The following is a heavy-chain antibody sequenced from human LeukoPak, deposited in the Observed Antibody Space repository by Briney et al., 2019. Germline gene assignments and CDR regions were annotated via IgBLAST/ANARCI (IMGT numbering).Heavy chain of an antibody. V-gene: IGHV4-59*01. CDR2: IYYSGST. D-gene: IGHD3-22*01. CDR1: GGSISSYY. J-gene: IGHJ3*02. CDR3: ARGEPSSGYLDAFDI. Sequence: KPSETLSLTYTVSGGSISSYYWSWIRQPPGKGLEWIGYIYYSGSTNYNPSLKSRVTISVDTSKNQFSLKLSSVTAADTAVYYCARGEPSSGYLDAFDIWGQGTMVTVSS.